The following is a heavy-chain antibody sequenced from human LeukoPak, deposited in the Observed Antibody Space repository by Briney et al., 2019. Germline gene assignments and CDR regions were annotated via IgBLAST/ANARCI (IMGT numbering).Heavy chain of an antibody. CDR3: ARALTMVRGVITPDFDY. CDR1: GYTFTSYY. Sequence: GASAKVSCKASGYTFTSYYMHWVRQAPGQGLEWMGIINPNGGSTTYAQKFQGRVTMTRDMSTSTVYMELSSLRSEDTAVYYCARALTMVRGVITPDFDYWGQGTLVTVSS. J-gene: IGHJ4*02. CDR2: INPNGGST. D-gene: IGHD3-10*01. V-gene: IGHV1-46*01.